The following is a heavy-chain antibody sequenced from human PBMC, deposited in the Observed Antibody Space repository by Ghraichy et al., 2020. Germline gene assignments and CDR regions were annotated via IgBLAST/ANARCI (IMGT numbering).Heavy chain of an antibody. V-gene: IGHV1-2*02. CDR3: ARDTPTIAVAGRYYYYGMDV. CDR2: INPNSGGT. J-gene: IGHJ6*02. D-gene: IGHD6-19*01. CDR1: GYTFTGYY. Sequence: ASVKVSCKASGYTFTGYYMHWVRQAPGQGLEWMGWINPNSGGTNYAQKFQGRVTMTRDTSISTAYMELSRLRSDDTAVYYCARDTPTIAVAGRYYYYGMDVWGQGTTVTVSS.